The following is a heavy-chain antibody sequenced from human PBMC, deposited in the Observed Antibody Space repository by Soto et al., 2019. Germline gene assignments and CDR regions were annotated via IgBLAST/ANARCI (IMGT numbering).Heavy chain of an antibody. V-gene: IGHV3-15*01. CDR1: GFTFSNAW. CDR2: IKSKTDGGTT. CDR3: TSIMITFGGVIGDAFDI. Sequence: GGSLRLSCAASGFTFSNAWMSWVRQAPGKGLEWVGRIKSKTDGGTTEYAAPVKGRFTISRDDSKNTLYLQMNSLKTEDTAVYYCTSIMITFGGVIGDAFDIWGQGTMVTVSS. J-gene: IGHJ3*02. D-gene: IGHD3-16*02.